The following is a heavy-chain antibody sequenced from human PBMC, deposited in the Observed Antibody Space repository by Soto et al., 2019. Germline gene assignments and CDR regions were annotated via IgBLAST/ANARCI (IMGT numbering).Heavy chain of an antibody. CDR2: IWYDGSNK. J-gene: IGHJ6*03. V-gene: IGHV3-33*01. D-gene: IGHD2-15*01. CDR3: ARGESRQCSGGSCSHYYYYMDV. CDR1: GFTFSSYG. Sequence: GGSLRLSCAASGFTFSSYGMHWVRQAPGKGLEWVAVIWYDGSNKYYADSVKGRFTISRDNSKNTLYLQMNSLRAEDTAVYYCARGESRQCSGGSCSHYYYYMDVWGKGTTVTVSS.